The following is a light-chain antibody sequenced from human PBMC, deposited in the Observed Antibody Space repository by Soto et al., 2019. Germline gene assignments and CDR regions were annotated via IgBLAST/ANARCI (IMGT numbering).Light chain of an antibody. CDR1: QSVRSNY. J-gene: IGKJ1*01. CDR2: NSS. V-gene: IGKV3-20*01. CDR3: QQYRDLPQT. Sequence: ETVLTQSPGTLSLSPGERATLSCRASQSVRSNYLAWYQQKPGQAPRLLIYNSSTRGTGIPDRFSGSGSGTDFTLTISRLEPEDFALYYCQQYRDLPQTFGQGTKV.